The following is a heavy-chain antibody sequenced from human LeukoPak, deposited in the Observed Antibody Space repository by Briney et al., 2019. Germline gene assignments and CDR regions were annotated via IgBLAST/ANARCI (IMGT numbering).Heavy chain of an antibody. CDR2: INTDGSST. J-gene: IGHJ4*02. CDR1: GFSLSSDW. CDR3: TRDRRGGYYSKTLDY. Sequence: GGSLRLSCVASGFSLSSDWMHWVRQAPGKGLVWVSRINTDGSSTNYADSVKGRFTISRDNAKNTLYLQMSSLRAEDTAVYYCTRDRRGGYYSKTLDYWGQGTLVTVSS. V-gene: IGHV3-74*01. D-gene: IGHD3-22*01.